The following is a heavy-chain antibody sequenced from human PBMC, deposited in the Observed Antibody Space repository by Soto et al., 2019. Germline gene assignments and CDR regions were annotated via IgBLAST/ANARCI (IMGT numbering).Heavy chain of an antibody. CDR3: TTDSRKVVPAAIYYYYGMDV. Sequence: GGSLRLSCAASGFTFSNAWMSWVRQAPGKGLEWVGRIKSKTDGGTTDYAAPVKGRFTISRDDSKNTLYLQMNSLKTEDTAVYYCTTDSRKVVPAAIYYYYGMDVWGQGTTVTVSS. V-gene: IGHV3-15*01. J-gene: IGHJ6*02. CDR2: IKSKTDGGTT. CDR1: GFTFSNAW. D-gene: IGHD2-2*01.